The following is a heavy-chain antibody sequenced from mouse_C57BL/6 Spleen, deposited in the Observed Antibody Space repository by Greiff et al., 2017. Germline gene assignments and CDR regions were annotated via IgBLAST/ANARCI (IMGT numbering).Heavy chain of an antibody. Sequence: VKLMESGPGLVAPSQSLSITCPVSGFSLTSYGVSWVRQPPGKGLEWLGVIWGGGSPNYHSALIPRLGISKDNYKSQVFLKLNSLQTDDTATYYCAKFTTVVRYFDDWGQGTTRKVS. V-gene: IGHV2-3*01. D-gene: IGHD1-1*01. CDR3: AKFTTVVRYFDD. J-gene: IGHJ2*01. CDR2: IWGGGSP. CDR1: GFSLTSYG.